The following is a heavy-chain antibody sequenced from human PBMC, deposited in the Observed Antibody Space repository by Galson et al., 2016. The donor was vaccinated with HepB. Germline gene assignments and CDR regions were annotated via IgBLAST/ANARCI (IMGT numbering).Heavy chain of an antibody. CDR1: GFTFSTYA. CDR3: ARDNDYGAVAAY. CDR2: ISGSGGDT. J-gene: IGHJ4*02. Sequence: SLRLSCAASGFTFSTYALSWVRQAPGKGLEWISAISGSGGDTYYADSVKGRFTISRDNSKSTVYVQLNSLRAEDTAVYYCARDNDYGAVAAYWGQGTLVTVSS. V-gene: IGHV3-23*01. D-gene: IGHD6-19*01.